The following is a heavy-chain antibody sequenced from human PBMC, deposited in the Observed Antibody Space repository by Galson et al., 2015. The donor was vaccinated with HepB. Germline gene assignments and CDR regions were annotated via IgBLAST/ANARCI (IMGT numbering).Heavy chain of an antibody. V-gene: IGHV3-48*02. CDR2: ISSSSSTI. CDR3: ARAQNYYDSSGHLW. Sequence: SLRLSCAASGFTFSSYSMNWVRQAPGKGLEWVSYISSSSSTIYYADSVKGRFTISRDNAKNSLYLQMNSLRDEDTAVYYCARAQNYYDSSGHLWWSQGTLVTVSS. D-gene: IGHD3-22*01. CDR1: GFTFSSYS. J-gene: IGHJ4*02.